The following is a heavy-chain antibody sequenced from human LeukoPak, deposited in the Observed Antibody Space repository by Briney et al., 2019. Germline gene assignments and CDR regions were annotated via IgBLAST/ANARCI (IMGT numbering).Heavy chain of an antibody. Sequence: PSETLSLTCTVSGGSISSYYWSWIRQPPGKGLEWIGYIYYSGSTNYNPSLKSRVTISVDTSKNQSSLKLSSVTSADTAVYYCARVGGSNHYYYGMDVWGQGTTVTVSS. CDR2: IYYSGST. CDR1: GGSISSYY. V-gene: IGHV4-59*01. CDR3: ARVGGSNHYYYGMDV. J-gene: IGHJ6*02. D-gene: IGHD1-26*01.